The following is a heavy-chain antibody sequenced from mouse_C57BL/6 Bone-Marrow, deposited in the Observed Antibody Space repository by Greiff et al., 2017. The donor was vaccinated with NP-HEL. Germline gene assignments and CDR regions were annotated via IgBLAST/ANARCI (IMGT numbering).Heavy chain of an antibody. CDR1: GYTFTSYW. CDR2: IHPSDSDT. D-gene: IGHD2-1*01. J-gene: IGHJ3*01. Sequence: QVQLQQPGAELVKPGASVKVSCKASGYTFTSYWMHWVKQRPGQGLEWIGRIHPSDSDTNYNQKFKGKATLTVDKSSSTAYMKLSSLTSYDYAVYYCAITPLYYGNSFAYWGQGTLVTVSA. CDR3: AITPLYYGNSFAY. V-gene: IGHV1-74*01.